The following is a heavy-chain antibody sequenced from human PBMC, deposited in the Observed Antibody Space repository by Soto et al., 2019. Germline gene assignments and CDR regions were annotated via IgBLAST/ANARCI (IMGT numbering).Heavy chain of an antibody. CDR1: GGSISSSSYY. J-gene: IGHJ6*02. Sequence: SETLSLTCTVSGGSISSSSYYWGWIRQPPGKGLEWIGSIYYSGSTYYNPSLKSRVTISVDTSKNQFSLKLSSVTAADTAVYYCARHVRASSPVEDYYGMEVWGQGTTVT. CDR2: IYYSGST. V-gene: IGHV4-39*01. CDR3: ARHVRASSPVEDYYGMEV. D-gene: IGHD6-13*01.